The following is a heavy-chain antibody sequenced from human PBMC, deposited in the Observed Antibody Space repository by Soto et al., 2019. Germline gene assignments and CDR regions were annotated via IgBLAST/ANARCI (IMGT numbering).Heavy chain of an antibody. CDR1: GGSISSGGYY. Sequence: QVQLQESGPGLVKPSQTLSLTCTVSGGSISSGGYYWSWISQHPGKGLEWIGYIYYSGSTYYNPSLKSRVTISVDTSKNQFSLKLSSVTAADTAVYYCARRSRQGDYYGMDVWGQGTTVTVSS. J-gene: IGHJ6*02. CDR3: ARRSRQGDYYGMDV. V-gene: IGHV4-31*03. CDR2: IYYSGST. D-gene: IGHD1-26*01.